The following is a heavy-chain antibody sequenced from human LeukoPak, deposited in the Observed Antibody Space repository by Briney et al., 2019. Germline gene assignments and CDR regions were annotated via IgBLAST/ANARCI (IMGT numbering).Heavy chain of an antibody. CDR1: GGSISSSSYY. V-gene: IGHV4-39*01. D-gene: IGHD3-22*01. CDR3: ARYYDSSGYLDY. J-gene: IGHJ4*02. Sequence: SETLSLTCTVSGGSISSSSYYWGWIRQPPGKGLEWIGSIYYSGSTYYNPSLKSRVTISVVTSKNQFSLKLSSVTAADTAVYYCARYYDSSGYLDYWGQGTLVTVSS. CDR2: IYYSGST.